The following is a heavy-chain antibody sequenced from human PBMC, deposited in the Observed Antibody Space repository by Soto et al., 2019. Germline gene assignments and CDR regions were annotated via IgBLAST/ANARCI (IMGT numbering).Heavy chain of an antibody. D-gene: IGHD3-3*01. CDR2: IYYSGST. V-gene: IGHV4-39*07. J-gene: IGHJ4*02. CDR3: ALLGGGSGYYLDY. CDR1: GGSISSSSYY. Sequence: SETLSLTCTVSGGSISSSSYYWGWIRQPPGKGLEWIGSIYYSGSTYYNPSLKSRVTISVDTSKNQFSLKLSSVTAADTAVYYCALLGGGSGYYLDYWGQGTLVTVSS.